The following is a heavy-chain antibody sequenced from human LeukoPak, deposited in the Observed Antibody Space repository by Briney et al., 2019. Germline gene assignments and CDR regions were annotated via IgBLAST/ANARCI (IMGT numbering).Heavy chain of an antibody. Sequence: PSETLSLTCTASGGSFSSYHRSWIRQPPGKGLEWIGYIHYSGSTIYNPSLTSRVTISADTSKNQLSLKLRSVSAADTAVYYCARSRWLLMWGQGTLVTVSS. CDR1: GGSFSSYH. J-gene: IGHJ4*02. D-gene: IGHD3-22*01. CDR2: IHYSGST. CDR3: ARSRWLLM. V-gene: IGHV4-59*01.